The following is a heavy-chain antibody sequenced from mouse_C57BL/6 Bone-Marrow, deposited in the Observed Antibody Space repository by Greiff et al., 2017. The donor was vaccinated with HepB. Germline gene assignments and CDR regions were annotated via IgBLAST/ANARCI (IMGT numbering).Heavy chain of an antibody. J-gene: IGHJ2*01. V-gene: IGHV1-50*01. CDR1: GYTFTSYW. CDR2: IDPSDSYT. Sequence: QVQLQQPGAELVKPGASVKLSCKASGYTFTSYWMQWVKQRPGQGLEWIGEIDPSDSYTNYNQKFKGKATLTVDTSSSTAYMQLSSLTSEDSAVYYCARERNYYGRDYWGQGTTLTVSS. CDR3: ARERNYYGRDY. D-gene: IGHD1-1*01.